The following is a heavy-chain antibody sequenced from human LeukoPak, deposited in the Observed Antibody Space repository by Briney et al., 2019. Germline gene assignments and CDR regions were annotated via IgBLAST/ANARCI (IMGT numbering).Heavy chain of an antibody. V-gene: IGHV3-23*01. Sequence: PGGSLRLSCAASGFTFSSYAMSWVRQAPGKGLEWVSTISGSGGSTYYAESVKGRFTISRDNSKNTLYLQMNSLRAEDTAVYYCAKGLSACSGGTCYSEFDYWGQGTLVTVSS. CDR1: GFTFSSYA. J-gene: IGHJ4*02. CDR2: ISGSGGST. CDR3: AKGLSACSGGTCYSEFDY. D-gene: IGHD2-15*01.